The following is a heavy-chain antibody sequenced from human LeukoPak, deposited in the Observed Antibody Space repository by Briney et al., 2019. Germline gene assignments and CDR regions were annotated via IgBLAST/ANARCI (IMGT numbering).Heavy chain of an antibody. D-gene: IGHD6-13*01. J-gene: IGHJ4*02. CDR2: IRYDGSNK. CDR3: AKLDPGDIAAAGTRIDY. Sequence: GGSLRLSCAASGFTFSSYGMHWVRQAPGKGLEWVAFIRYDGSNKYYADSVKGRFTISRDNSKNTLYLQMNSLRAEDTAVYYCAKLDPGDIAAAGTRIDYWGQRTLVTVSS. V-gene: IGHV3-30*02. CDR1: GFTFSSYG.